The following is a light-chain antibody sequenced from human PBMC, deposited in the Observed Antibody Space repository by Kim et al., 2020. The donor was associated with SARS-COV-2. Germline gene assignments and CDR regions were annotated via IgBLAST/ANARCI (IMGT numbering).Light chain of an antibody. CDR1: GSDIGGYDS. Sequence: QSALTQPPSASGSPGQSVIISCTGTGSDIGGYDSVSWYQQYPGKAPIVIIYEVTKRPSGVPDRFSGSKSGNTASLTVSAVQAEDEADYYCSSYAGSNIYVFRTGTKVTVL. CDR2: EVT. CDR3: SSYAGSNIYV. V-gene: IGLV2-8*01. J-gene: IGLJ1*01.